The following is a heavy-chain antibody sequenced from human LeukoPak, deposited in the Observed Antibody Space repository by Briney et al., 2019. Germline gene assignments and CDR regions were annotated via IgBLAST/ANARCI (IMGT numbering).Heavy chain of an antibody. D-gene: IGHD2-2*01. Sequence: PGGSLRLSCAASGFTFSSYGMLWVRQAPGKGLDWVAFIRQYGSNEYYADSVKGRFTISRDNSQNTLYLQMSSLRADDTAVYYCAKIASWYDYYYYMDVWGKGETVTVSS. CDR3: AKIASWYDYYYYMDV. CDR2: IRQYGSNE. V-gene: IGHV3-30*02. CDR1: GFTFSSYG. J-gene: IGHJ6*03.